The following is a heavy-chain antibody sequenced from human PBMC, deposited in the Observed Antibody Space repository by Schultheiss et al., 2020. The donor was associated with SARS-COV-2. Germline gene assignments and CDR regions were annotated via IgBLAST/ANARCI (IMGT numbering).Heavy chain of an antibody. J-gene: IGHJ4*02. CDR3: TRVLLTLGGGDY. CDR2: IRRKGYGGTT. D-gene: IGHD3-16*01. CDR1: GFTFGDYP. V-gene: IGHV3-49*04. Sequence: GESLKISCTASGFTFGDYPMSWVRQAPGKGLEWVGFIRRKGYGGTTEYAASVKGRFTISRDDSKSIAYLQMNSLKTEDTAVYYCTRVLLTLGGGDYWGQGTLVTVSS.